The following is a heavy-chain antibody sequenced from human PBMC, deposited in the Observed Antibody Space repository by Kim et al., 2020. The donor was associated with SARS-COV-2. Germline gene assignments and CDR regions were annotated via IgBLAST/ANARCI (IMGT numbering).Heavy chain of an antibody. V-gene: IGHV1-69*13. D-gene: IGHD5-12*01. CDR1: GGTFSSYA. CDR2: IIPIFGTA. J-gene: IGHJ6*02. Sequence: SVKVSCKASGGTFSSYAISWVQQAPGQGLEWMGGIIPIFGTANYAQKFQGRVTITADESTSTAYMELSSLRSEDTAVYYCARPLMGGYETLGYYYGMDVWGQGTTVTVSS. CDR3: ARPLMGGYETLGYYYGMDV.